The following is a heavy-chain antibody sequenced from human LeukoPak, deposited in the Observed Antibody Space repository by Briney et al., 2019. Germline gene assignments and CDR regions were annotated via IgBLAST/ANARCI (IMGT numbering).Heavy chain of an antibody. CDR1: GFNFGDFA. D-gene: IGHD4-17*01. Sequence: GGSLRLSCAASGFNFGDFAMHWVRQAPGKGLEWVSGVTWDSGRLGYADSVKGRFTVSRGNAKNSLYLQMNNLRPEDTALYYCAKDKYRLRTYGDLYFFDSWGQGTLVTVSS. CDR2: VTWDSGRL. J-gene: IGHJ4*02. CDR3: AKDKYRLRTYGDLYFFDS. V-gene: IGHV3-9*01.